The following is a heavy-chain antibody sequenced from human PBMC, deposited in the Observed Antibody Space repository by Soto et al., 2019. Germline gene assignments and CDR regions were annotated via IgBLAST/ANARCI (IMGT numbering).Heavy chain of an antibody. CDR3: ARDDAEYYDSSGYYYSFDY. CDR2: IIPIFGTA. D-gene: IGHD3-22*01. Sequence: SVKVSCKASGGTFSSYAISWVRQAPGQGLEWMGGIIPIFGTANYAQKFQGRVTITADESTSTAYMELSSLRSEDTAVYYCARDDAEYYDSSGYYYSFDYWGQGTLVTVSS. J-gene: IGHJ4*02. V-gene: IGHV1-69*13. CDR1: GGTFSSYA.